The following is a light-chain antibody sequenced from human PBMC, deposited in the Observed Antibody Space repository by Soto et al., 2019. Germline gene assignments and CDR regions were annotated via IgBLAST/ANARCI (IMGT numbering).Light chain of an antibody. CDR2: DAS. Sequence: EIVMTQSPATLSVSPGEGATLSCKASQNVYNNLAWYQQRPGHPPRLLIYDASTRATGISARFSGSGYGTEFNLTISSLQSEDFAVYFCQQCRNWPLTFGGGTKVEIK. J-gene: IGKJ4*01. V-gene: IGKV3-15*01. CDR3: QQCRNWPLT. CDR1: QNVYNN.